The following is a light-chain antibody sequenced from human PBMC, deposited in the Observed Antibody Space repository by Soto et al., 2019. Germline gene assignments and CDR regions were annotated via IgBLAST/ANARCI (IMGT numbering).Light chain of an antibody. V-gene: IGKV1-39*01. CDR3: QQRDSTPYT. CDR1: QTISTY. CDR2: DAS. Sequence: DIQMTQSPSSLSASVGDRVTITCRASQTISTYLNWYQQKPGKAPRLLIYDASSLLSGVPSRFSGSGSGTDFTLTIASLQPEDFSTYYCQQRDSTPYTFGQGTKVEI. J-gene: IGKJ2*01.